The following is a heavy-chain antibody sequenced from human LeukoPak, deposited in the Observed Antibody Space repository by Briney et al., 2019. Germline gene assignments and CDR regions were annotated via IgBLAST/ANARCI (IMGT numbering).Heavy chain of an antibody. J-gene: IGHJ2*01. V-gene: IGHV3-23*01. CDR3: AKDKSYVWNWYFDL. CDR2: ISGSGGST. Sequence: GGSLRLSCAASGFTFSSYDMSWVRQAPGKGLEWVSAISGSGGSTYYADSVKGRFTISRDNSKNTLYLQMNSLRAEDTAVYYCAKDKSYVWNWYFDLWGRGTLVTVSS. D-gene: IGHD1-26*01. CDR1: GFTFSSYD.